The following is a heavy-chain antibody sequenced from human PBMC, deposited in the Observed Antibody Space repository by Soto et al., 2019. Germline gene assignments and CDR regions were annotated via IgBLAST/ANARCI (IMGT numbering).Heavy chain of an antibody. D-gene: IGHD5-12*01. Sequence: SETLSLTCTVSGGSISSSSYYWGWIRQPPGKGLEWIGSIYYSGSTYYNPSLKSRVTISVDTSKNQFSLKLSSVTAADTAVYYCARHGGRRWLQYLYYFDYWGQGTLVTVSS. J-gene: IGHJ4*02. V-gene: IGHV4-39*01. CDR2: IYYSGST. CDR1: GGSISSSSYY. CDR3: ARHGGRRWLQYLYYFDY.